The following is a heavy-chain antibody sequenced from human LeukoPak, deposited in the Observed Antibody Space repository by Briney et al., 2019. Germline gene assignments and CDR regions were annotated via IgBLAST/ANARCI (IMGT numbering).Heavy chain of an antibody. CDR2: IYSSGRT. CDR1: GFTVSSNY. J-gene: IGHJ4*02. Sequence: GGSLRLSCAASGFTVSSNYMSWVRQAPGKGLEWVSVIYSSGRTYYADSVKGRFTISRDNSKNTLYLQMNSLRAEDTAVYFCAKDIYSGSYSWNSADYWGQGTLVTVSS. CDR3: AKDIYSGSYSWNSADY. V-gene: IGHV3-66*03. D-gene: IGHD1-26*01.